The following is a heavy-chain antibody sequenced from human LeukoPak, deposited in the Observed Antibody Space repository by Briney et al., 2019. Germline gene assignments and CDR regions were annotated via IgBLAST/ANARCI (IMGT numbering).Heavy chain of an antibody. CDR3: ARVPSHSKRGKYYYYYMDV. V-gene: IGHV4-4*07. CDR2: IYTSGST. D-gene: IGHD4-11*01. CDR1: GGSISSYY. J-gene: IGHJ6*03. Sequence: SETLSLTCTVSGGSISSYYWSWIRQPAGKGLEWIGRIYTSGSTNYNPSLKSRVTMSVDTSKNQFSLKLSSVTAADTAVYYCARVPSHSKRGKYYYYYMDVWGKGTTVTVSS.